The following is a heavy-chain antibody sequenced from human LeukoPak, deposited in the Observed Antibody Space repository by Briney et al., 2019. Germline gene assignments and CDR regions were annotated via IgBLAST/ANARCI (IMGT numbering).Heavy chain of an antibody. CDR1: GYTFSNYG. CDR2: ISAYNGNT. D-gene: IGHD2-21*02. Sequence: ASVKVSCKASGYTFSNYGINWVRQAPGQGLEWMGWISAYNGNTTYAQKLQGRVTMTTDTSTSTAYMELRSLRSDDTAVYYCARVPSIVVVTGIDNWFDPWGQGTLVTVSS. V-gene: IGHV1-18*01. J-gene: IGHJ5*02. CDR3: ARVPSIVVVTGIDNWFDP.